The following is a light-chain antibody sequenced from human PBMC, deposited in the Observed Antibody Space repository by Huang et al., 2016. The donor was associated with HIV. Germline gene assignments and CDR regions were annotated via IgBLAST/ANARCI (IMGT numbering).Light chain of an antibody. J-gene: IGKJ2*01. V-gene: IGKV2-28*01. CDR1: QSLLHTNAYNY. CDR2: FGS. Sequence: DIVMIQSPLSLPVTPGEPASISCRSSQSLLHTNAYNYLDWYLQKPGQSPQLLIYFGSSRASGVPDRFSGGGSGTRFSLNISRVEAEDAGIYYCMEALKTPYTFGQGTKLEIK. CDR3: MEALKTPYT.